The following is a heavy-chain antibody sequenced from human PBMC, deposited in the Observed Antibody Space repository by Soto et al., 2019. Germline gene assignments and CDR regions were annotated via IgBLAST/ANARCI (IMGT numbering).Heavy chain of an antibody. J-gene: IGHJ4*02. CDR3: ARGGVSTRTFDY. Sequence: LKISCKGSGYNFSGYWIAWVRQIPGKGLELMGIIYPSDSDTRYRPSFQGQVTISADKSISHAYLQCSSLRASDTAMYYCARGGVSTRTFDYWGQGTPVTFSS. CDR2: IYPSDSDT. D-gene: IGHD3-3*01. CDR1: GYNFSGYW. V-gene: IGHV5-51*01.